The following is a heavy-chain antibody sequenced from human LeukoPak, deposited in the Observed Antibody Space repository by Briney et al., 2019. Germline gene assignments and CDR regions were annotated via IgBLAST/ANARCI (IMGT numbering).Heavy chain of an antibody. CDR2: INAGNGNT. Sequence: ASVKVSCTASGYTFTSYAVHWVRQAPGQRLEWMGWINAGNGNTKYSQKFQGRVTITRDTSASTAYMELSSLRSEDTAVYYCARDPIWFGELSYYFDYWGQGTLVTVSS. J-gene: IGHJ4*02. CDR3: ARDPIWFGELSYYFDY. D-gene: IGHD3-10*01. CDR1: GYTFTSYA. V-gene: IGHV1-3*01.